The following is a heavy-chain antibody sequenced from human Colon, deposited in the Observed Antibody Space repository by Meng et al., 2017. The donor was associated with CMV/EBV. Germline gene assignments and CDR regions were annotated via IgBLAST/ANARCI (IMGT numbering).Heavy chain of an antibody. V-gene: IGHV4-61*02. J-gene: IGHJ1*01. D-gene: IGHD3/OR15-3a*01. Sequence: VSGGSIGSGDKHWSWIRKPAGKGLEWIGRIYPGGATRYNPSFNSRVTISPDTSKNDFSFSLKLTSVTAADTAVYYCVEDSQVGLVNAWGQGTLVTVSS. CDR1: GGSIGSGDKH. CDR2: IYPGGAT. CDR3: VEDSQVGLVNA.